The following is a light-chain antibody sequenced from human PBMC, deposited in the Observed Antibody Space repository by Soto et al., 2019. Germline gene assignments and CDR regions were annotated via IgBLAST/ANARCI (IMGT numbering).Light chain of an antibody. CDR3: QQTYTPPFT. V-gene: IGKV1-39*01. CDR2: GAN. J-gene: IGKJ2*01. CDR1: QTITFY. Sequence: DIQMTQSPSSLSASVGDTVAITCRASQTITFYLNWYQQEPGKPPKLLIYGANTLQGGVPSRFSAGGSGTDFTLTINNLQPEDFATYYSQQTYTPPFTFGQGTKLQIK.